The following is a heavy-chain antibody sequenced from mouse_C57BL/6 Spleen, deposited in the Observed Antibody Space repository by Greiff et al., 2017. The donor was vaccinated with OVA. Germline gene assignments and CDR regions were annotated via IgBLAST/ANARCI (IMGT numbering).Heavy chain of an antibody. Sequence: EVKLMESGGGLVQPGGSMKLSCVASGFTFSNYWMNWVRQSPEKGLEWVAQIRLKSDNYATHYAESVKGRFTISRDDSKSSVYLQMNNLRAEDTGIYYCTGQWLPHFDYWGQGTTLTVSS. D-gene: IGHD2-2*01. CDR1: GFTFSNYW. J-gene: IGHJ2*01. V-gene: IGHV6-3*01. CDR3: TGQWLPHFDY. CDR2: IRLKSDNYAT.